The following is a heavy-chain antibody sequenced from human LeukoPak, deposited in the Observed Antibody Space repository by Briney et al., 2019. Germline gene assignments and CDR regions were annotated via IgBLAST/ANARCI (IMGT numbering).Heavy chain of an antibody. J-gene: IGHJ5*02. CDR1: GGSFSGYY. CDR3: ARSPLPRGYLNGPTTHWFDP. Sequence: SETLSLTCAVYGGSFSGYYWSWIRQPPGKGLEWIGEINHSGSTNYNTSLKSRVTISVDTSKNQFSLKLSSVTAADTAVYYCARSPLPRGYLNGPTTHWFDPWGQGTLVTVSS. CDR2: INHSGST. V-gene: IGHV4-34*01. D-gene: IGHD1-26*01.